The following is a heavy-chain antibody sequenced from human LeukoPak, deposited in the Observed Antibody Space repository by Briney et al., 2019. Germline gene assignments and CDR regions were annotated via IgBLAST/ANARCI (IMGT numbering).Heavy chain of an antibody. J-gene: IGHJ4*02. CDR1: RFTFSSYW. CDR2: IKQDGSEK. CDR3: ARDRGYSGYDVLFDY. V-gene: IGHV3-7*01. D-gene: IGHD5-12*01. Sequence: GGSLRLSCAASRFTFSSYWMSWVRQAPGKGLEWVANIKQDGSEKYYVDSVKGRFTISRDNAKNSLYLQMNSLRAEDTAVYYCARDRGYSGYDVLFDYWGQGTLVTVSS.